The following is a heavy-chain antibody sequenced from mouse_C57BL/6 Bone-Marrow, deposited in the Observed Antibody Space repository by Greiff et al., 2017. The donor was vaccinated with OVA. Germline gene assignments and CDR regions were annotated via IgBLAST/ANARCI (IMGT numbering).Heavy chain of an antibody. CDR2: ISYAGSN. CDR1: GYSITSGYY. J-gene: IGHJ4*01. Sequence: ESGPGLVKPSQSLSLTCSVTGYSITSGYYWNWLRQFPGNKLEWMGYISYAGSNNYNPSLKNRISITRDTSKNQFFLKLNAVTTEDTATYYRARGNYSNYYAMDYWGQGTSVTVSS. CDR3: ARGNYSNYYAMDY. V-gene: IGHV3-6*01. D-gene: IGHD2-5*01.